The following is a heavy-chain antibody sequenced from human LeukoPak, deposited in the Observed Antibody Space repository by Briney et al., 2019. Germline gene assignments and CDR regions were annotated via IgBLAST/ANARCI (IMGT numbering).Heavy chain of an antibody. V-gene: IGHV1-8*01. CDR2: MNPNSGNT. D-gene: IGHD4-17*01. CDR3: ATNYGDYGAFDI. CDR1: GYTFTSYD. Sequence: ASVKVSCKASGYTFTSYDINWVRQATGQGLGWMGWMNPNSGNTGYAQKFQGRVTMTRNTSISTAYMELSSLRSEDTAVYYCATNYGDYGAFDIWGQGTMVTVSP. J-gene: IGHJ3*02.